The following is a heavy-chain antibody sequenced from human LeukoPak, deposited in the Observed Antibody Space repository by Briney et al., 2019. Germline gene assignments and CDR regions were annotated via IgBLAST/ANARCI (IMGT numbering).Heavy chain of an antibody. CDR3: ARGPYSYDSSGAFDI. CDR2: ISSSGST. V-gene: IGHV4-61*02. J-gene: IGHJ3*02. D-gene: IGHD3-22*01. Sequence: PSQTLSLTCTVSGDSISSGDYYWSWIRQPAGKGLEWIGRISSSGSTNYNPSLKSRVAISVDTSKNQFSLKLSSVTAADTAVYFCARGPYSYDSSGAFDIWGQGTMVTVSS. CDR1: GDSISSGDYY.